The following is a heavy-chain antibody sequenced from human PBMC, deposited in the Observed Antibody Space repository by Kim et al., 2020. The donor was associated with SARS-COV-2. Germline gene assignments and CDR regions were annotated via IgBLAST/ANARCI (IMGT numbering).Heavy chain of an antibody. D-gene: IGHD1-26*01. Sequence: GGSLRLSCAASGFTFSSYSMNWVRQAPGKGLEWVSSISSSSSYIYYADSVKGRFTISRDNAKNSLYLQMNSLRAEDTAVYYCARDRVGATTFLDAFDIWGQGTMVTVSS. V-gene: IGHV3-21*01. CDR3: ARDRVGATTFLDAFDI. CDR2: ISSSSSYI. J-gene: IGHJ3*02. CDR1: GFTFSSYS.